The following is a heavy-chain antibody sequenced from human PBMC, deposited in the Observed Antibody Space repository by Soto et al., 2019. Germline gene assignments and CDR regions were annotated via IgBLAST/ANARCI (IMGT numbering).Heavy chain of an antibody. D-gene: IGHD3-10*01. V-gene: IGHV3-21*01. CDR3: ARASGYYXDV. CDR1: GFTFSSYS. CDR2: ISSSSSYI. J-gene: IGHJ6*03. Sequence: EVQLVESGGGLVKPGGSLRLSCAASGFTFSSYSMNWVRQAPGKGLEWVSSISSSSSYIYYADSVKGRFTXSXXXAKXXXXXXXXXXXXEDTAVYYCARASGYYXDVWGKGTTVTVSS.